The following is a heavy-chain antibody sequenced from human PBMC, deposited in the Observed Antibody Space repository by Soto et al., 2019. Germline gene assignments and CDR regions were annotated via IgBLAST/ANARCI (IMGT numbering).Heavy chain of an antibody. D-gene: IGHD1-1*01. CDR3: ARAYNWNGREFDY. CDR2: IYSGGST. J-gene: IGHJ4*01. Sequence: EVQLVESGGGLVQPGGSLRLSCAASGFTVSSNYMSWVRQAPGKGLEWVSVIYSGGSTYYADSVKGRFTISRDNSKNTLNLQINSQRAEDTAVYYCARAYNWNGREFDYWGHGTLVTVSS. CDR1: GFTVSSNY. V-gene: IGHV3-66*01.